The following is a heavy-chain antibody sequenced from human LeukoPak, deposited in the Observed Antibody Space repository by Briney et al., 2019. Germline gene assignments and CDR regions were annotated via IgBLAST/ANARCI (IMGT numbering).Heavy chain of an antibody. V-gene: IGHV3-7*01. CDR2: IEQDGSEK. Sequence: GGSLRLSCAASGFTFSSYWMSWVRQAPGKGLEWVANIEQDGSEKYYVDSVKGRFTISRDNAKNSLYLQMNSLRAEDTAVYYCARMSRSDCSSTSCSSYYYYYMDVWGKGTTVTVSS. J-gene: IGHJ6*03. CDR3: ARMSRSDCSSTSCSSYYYYYMDV. CDR1: GFTFSSYW. D-gene: IGHD2-2*01.